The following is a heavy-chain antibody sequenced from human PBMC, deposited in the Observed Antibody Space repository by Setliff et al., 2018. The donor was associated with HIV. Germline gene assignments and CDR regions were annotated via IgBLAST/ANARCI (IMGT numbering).Heavy chain of an antibody. J-gene: IGHJ6*02. CDR1: GFTVSNNY. V-gene: IGHV3-21*01. Sequence: GGSLRLSCAVSGFTVSNNYMSWVRQAPGKGLEWVSSISIGSGGAIDYADSVQGRFTISRDNSKNSLYLQMNSLRVEDTAVYYCARDYLYYNLYNGSPVYGMDVWGQGTTVTVSS. D-gene: IGHD3-3*01. CDR3: ARDYLYYNLYNGSPVYGMDV. CDR2: ISIGSGGAI.